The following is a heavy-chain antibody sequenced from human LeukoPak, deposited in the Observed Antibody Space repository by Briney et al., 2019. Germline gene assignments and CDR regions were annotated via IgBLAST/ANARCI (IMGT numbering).Heavy chain of an antibody. Sequence: GASVKVSCKASGYTFTGYYMHWVRQAPGQGLEWMGWINPNSGGTNYAQKFQGRVTMTRDTSISTAYMELSRLRSDDTAVYYCALVLRFLEWSWGSNDYWGQGTLVTVSS. CDR3: ALVLRFLEWSWGSNDY. CDR1: GYTFTGYY. CDR2: INPNSGGT. D-gene: IGHD3-3*01. J-gene: IGHJ4*02. V-gene: IGHV1-2*02.